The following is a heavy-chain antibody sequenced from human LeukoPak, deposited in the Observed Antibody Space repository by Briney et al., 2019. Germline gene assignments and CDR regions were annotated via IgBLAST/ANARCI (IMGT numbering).Heavy chain of an antibody. CDR3: ASIVVVTTRVAFDI. J-gene: IGHJ3*02. Sequence: AAVKVSCKASGYTFTGYYMHWVRQAPGQGLEWMGWININSGDRNYAQKFQGRVTMTRDTSISTAYMELSRLRSDDTAVYYCASIVVVTTRVAFDIWGQGTMATLPS. V-gene: IGHV1-2*02. CDR1: GYTFTGYY. CDR2: ININSGDR. D-gene: IGHD2-21*02.